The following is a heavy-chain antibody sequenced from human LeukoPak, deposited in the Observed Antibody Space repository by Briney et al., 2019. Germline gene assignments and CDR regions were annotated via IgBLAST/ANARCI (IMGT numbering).Heavy chain of an antibody. V-gene: IGHV3-74*01. D-gene: IGHD3-3*01. J-gene: IGHJ4*02. Sequence: PGGSLRLSCAASEFSFSNSWMHWVRQAPGKGLVWVSRINSDGSTTYYADSVKGRFTVSRDNAKNTLFLQMNSLRPEDTALYYCASVPYVTNFWSGYPHYWGQGTLVTVSS. CDR2: INSDGSTT. CDR1: EFSFSNSW. CDR3: ASVPYVTNFWSGYPHY.